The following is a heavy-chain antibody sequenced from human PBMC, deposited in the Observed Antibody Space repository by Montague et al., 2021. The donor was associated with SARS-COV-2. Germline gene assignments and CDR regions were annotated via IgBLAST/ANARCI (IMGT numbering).Heavy chain of an antibody. Sequence: CAISGDSASSNSVARSWIRQSPSRGLEWLGRTYYRSKWYSDYAPSVRGRLTVNPDASKNEFSLELNYVTPEDTAVYYCVRYSGWFYFDFWGQGTLVTVSS. CDR1: GDSASSNSVA. D-gene: IGHD6-19*01. CDR2: TYYRSKWYS. CDR3: VRYSGWFYFDF. J-gene: IGHJ4*02. V-gene: IGHV6-1*01.